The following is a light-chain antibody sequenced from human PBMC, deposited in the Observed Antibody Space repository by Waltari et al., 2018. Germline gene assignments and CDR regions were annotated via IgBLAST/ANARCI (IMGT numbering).Light chain of an antibody. J-gene: IGLJ3*02. Sequence: QAGLTQPPSVSKGLRQTATLTCTGNSNNVGYQGAAWLQQHQGHPPKPLSHRTRTRAPPRAPPPHHRATRNNTRATGVSERFPDSRAGTTASLTIAGLQPEDEADYYCSAWDSSLSAWVFGGGTKLTVL. CDR3: SAWDSSLSAWV. CDR2: RTRTRAPPRAPPPHHRATRNN. CDR1: SNNVGYQG. V-gene: IGLV10-54*01.